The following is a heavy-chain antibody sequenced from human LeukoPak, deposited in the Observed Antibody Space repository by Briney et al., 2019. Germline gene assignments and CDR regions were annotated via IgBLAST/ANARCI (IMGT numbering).Heavy chain of an antibody. CDR1: GGSISSYY. CDR3: ARLGDGLTTDY. V-gene: IGHV4-59*08. J-gene: IGHJ4*02. CDR2: IYYSGST. Sequence: SETLSLTCTVSGGSISSYYWSWIRQPPGKGLEWIGYIYYSGSTNYNPSLKSRVTISVDTSKNQFSLKLSSVTAADTAVYYCARLGDGLTTDYWGQGTLVTVSS. D-gene: IGHD2-21*01.